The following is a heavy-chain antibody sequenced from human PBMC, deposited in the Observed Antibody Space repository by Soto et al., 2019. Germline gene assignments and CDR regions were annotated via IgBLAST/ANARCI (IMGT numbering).Heavy chain of an antibody. CDR3: AGDKITVLFVY. CDR1: GGSFSGYY. V-gene: IGHV4-34*01. CDR2: INHCGST. J-gene: IGHJ4*02. D-gene: IGHD3-10*01. Sequence: QVQLQQWGAGLLKPSETLSLTCAVYGGSFSGYYWTWIRQPPGTGLEWIGEINHCGSTNYNPSLKSPVTISVDTSKNQFALKLTSVTDSDTAVYYGAGDKITVLFVYWGQGTLFTVSS.